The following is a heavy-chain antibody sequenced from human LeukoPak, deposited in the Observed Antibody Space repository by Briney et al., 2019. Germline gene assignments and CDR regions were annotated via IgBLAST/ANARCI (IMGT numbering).Heavy chain of an antibody. CDR1: GFTFSGYA. J-gene: IGHJ4*02. D-gene: IGHD6-13*01. CDR3: AKDRYSSPTDGYFDY. Sequence: GGSLRLSCAASGFTFSGYAMNWVRQAPGKGLEWVSLIFASGSTTKYADSVKGRFTISRDNSKNTLYLQMNSLRAEDTAVYYCAKDRYSSPTDGYFDYWGQGTLVTVSS. CDR2: IFASGSTT. V-gene: IGHV3-23*03.